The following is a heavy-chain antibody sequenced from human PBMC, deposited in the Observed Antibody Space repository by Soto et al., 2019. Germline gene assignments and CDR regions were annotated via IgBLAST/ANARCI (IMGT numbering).Heavy chain of an antibody. V-gene: IGHV1-69*13. D-gene: IGHD3-22*01. CDR2: IIPIFGTA. J-gene: IGHJ4*02. Sequence: SVKVSCKASGGTFSSYAISWVRQAPGQGLEWMGGIIPIFGTANYAQKFQGRVTITADESASTAYMELSSLRSEDTAVYYCATGYYDSKEALDYWGQGTLVTVSS. CDR3: ATGYYDSKEALDY. CDR1: GGTFSSYA.